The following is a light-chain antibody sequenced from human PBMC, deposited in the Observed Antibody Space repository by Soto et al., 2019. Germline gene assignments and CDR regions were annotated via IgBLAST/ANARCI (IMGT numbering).Light chain of an antibody. CDR1: NSDIGTYIY. CDR2: DVS. Sequence: QSALTEPASVSGSPGQSITISCTGTNSDIGTYIYVSWYQQHPGKAPKLLIYDVSNRPSGVSNRFSGSKSGNTASLTISGLQAEDEADYYCSSYTASRTEFGGWTKLTVL. V-gene: IGLV2-14*01. J-gene: IGLJ2*01. CDR3: SSYTASRTE.